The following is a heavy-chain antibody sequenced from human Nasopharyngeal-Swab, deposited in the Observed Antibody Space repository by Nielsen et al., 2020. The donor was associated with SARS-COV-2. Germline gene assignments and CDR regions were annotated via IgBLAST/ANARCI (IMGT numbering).Heavy chain of an antibody. Sequence: GESLKISCKGSGYSFTSYWIGWVRQMPGKGLEWMGIIYPGDSDTRYSPSFQGQVPISADKSISTAYLQWSSLKASDTAMYYCARQESYSSSWYARSYGMDVWGQGTTVTVSS. CDR3: ARQESYSSSWYARSYGMDV. D-gene: IGHD6-13*01. V-gene: IGHV5-51*01. J-gene: IGHJ6*02. CDR2: IYPGDSDT. CDR1: GYSFTSYW.